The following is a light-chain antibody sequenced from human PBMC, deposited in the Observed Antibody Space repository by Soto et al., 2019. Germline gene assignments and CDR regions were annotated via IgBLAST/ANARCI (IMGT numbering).Light chain of an antibody. CDR1: QSVTSNY. J-gene: IGKJ1*01. CDR3: QQYASAPWT. Sequence: EIVLTQSPGTLSLSPGERATLSCRASQSVTSNYLAWYQQKPGQAPSLLIYGASARAAGIPDRFSGSGTGTAFALTISGLEPEDVAVYFCQQYASAPWTFGQGTKVDIK. CDR2: GAS. V-gene: IGKV3-20*01.